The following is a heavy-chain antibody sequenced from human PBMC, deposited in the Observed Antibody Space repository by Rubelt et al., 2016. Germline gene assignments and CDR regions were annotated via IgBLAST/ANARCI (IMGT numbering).Heavy chain of an antibody. Sequence: SYAMHWVRQAPGKGLEWVAVISYDGSNKYYADSVKGRFTISRDNSKNTLYLQMNSLRAEDTAVYYCAREKLTTLWGHGTMVTVSS. CDR1: SYA. V-gene: IGHV3-30*04. J-gene: IGHJ3*01. CDR3: AREKLTTL. CDR2: ISYDGSNK. D-gene: IGHD4-11*01.